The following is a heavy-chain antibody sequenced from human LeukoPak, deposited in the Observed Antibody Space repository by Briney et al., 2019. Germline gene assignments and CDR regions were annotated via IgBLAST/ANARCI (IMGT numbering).Heavy chain of an antibody. Sequence: GESLKISCKGSAYYFASYWISLVRQMPGKGLEWMGRIDPSDSYTNYSPSFQGHVTISADKSINTAYLQWSSLKASDTAMYYCARHSGGYDLDYWGQGTLVTVSS. CDR1: AYYFASYW. V-gene: IGHV5-10-1*01. J-gene: IGHJ4*02. CDR2: IDPSDSYT. D-gene: IGHD5-12*01. CDR3: ARHSGGYDLDY.